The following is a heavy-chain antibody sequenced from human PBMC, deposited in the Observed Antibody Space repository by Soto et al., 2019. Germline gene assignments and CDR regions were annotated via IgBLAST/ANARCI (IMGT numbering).Heavy chain of an antibody. CDR1: GGSFSGYY. Sequence: SETLSLTCAVYGGSFSGYYWSWIRQPPGKGLEWIGEINHSGSTNYNPSLKSRVTISVDTSKNQFSLKLSSVTAADTAVYYCARAPRGHRLDYYYYGMDVWGQGTTVTVSS. J-gene: IGHJ6*02. CDR2: INHSGST. V-gene: IGHV4-34*01. CDR3: ARAPRGHRLDYYYYGMDV.